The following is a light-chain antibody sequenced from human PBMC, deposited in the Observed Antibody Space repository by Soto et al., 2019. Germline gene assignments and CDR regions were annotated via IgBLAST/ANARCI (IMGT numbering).Light chain of an antibody. CDR2: DSS. CDR3: QQYDSYSWT. CDR1: QTISNW. J-gene: IGKJ1*01. V-gene: IGKV1-5*01. Sequence: DIQLTQSPSLLSASVGDRVTITCRASQTISNWLAWYQQKPGKAPKLLIYDSSNLESGVPSRFSGSGSGTEFTLTISSLQPDDFATYSCQQYDSYSWTFGQGTKVDIK.